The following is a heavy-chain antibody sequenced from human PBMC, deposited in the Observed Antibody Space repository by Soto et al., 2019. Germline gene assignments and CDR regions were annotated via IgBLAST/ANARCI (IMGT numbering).Heavy chain of an antibody. V-gene: IGHV1-18*01. D-gene: IGHD5-12*01. CDR2: ISAYNGNT. CDR3: ARDPTYSGYDRALDY. J-gene: IGHJ4*02. CDR1: GYTFTRYG. Sequence: ASVKVSCKASGYTFTRYGISWVRQAPGRGLEWMGWISAYNGNTNYAQKLQGRVTMTTDTSTSTAYMELRSLRSDDTAVYYCARDPTYSGYDRALDYWGQRTLVTVSS.